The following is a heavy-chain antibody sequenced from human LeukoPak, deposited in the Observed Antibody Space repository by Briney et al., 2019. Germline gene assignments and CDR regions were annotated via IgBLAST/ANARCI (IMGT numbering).Heavy chain of an antibody. CDR2: IYSGGST. Sequence: GGSLRLSCVASGFTVSSNYMSWVRQAPGKGLEWVSVIYSGGSTYYADSVKGRFTISRDNSKNTLYLQMNSLRAEDTAVYYCASSSSAVAGTFDYWGQGTLVTVSS. CDR3: ASSSSAVAGTFDY. CDR1: GFTVSSNY. J-gene: IGHJ4*02. V-gene: IGHV3-53*01. D-gene: IGHD6-19*01.